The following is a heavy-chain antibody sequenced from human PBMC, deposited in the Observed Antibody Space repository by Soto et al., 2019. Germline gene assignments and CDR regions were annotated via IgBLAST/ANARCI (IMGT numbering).Heavy chain of an antibody. J-gene: IGHJ4*02. Sequence: EVQLVETGGSLIQPGGSLRLSCAVSGFTVRSNYMSWVRQAPGKGLEWVSIIYSSGNTYYADSVKGRFTMSRDTSNNTGFLQMSSLRAEDTAVYYCARVSSTFGYWGQGTLVTVSS. CDR3: ARVSSTFGY. CDR1: GFTVRSNY. V-gene: IGHV3-53*02. CDR2: IYSSGNT. D-gene: IGHD3-16*01.